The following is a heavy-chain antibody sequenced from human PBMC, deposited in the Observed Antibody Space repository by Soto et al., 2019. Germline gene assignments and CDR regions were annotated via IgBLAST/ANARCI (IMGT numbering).Heavy chain of an antibody. Sequence: EVQLVESGGGLVKPGGSLRLSCAASGFTFNNAWMSWVRQAPGKGLEWVGRIKSKTDGGTTDYAAPVKGRFTISRDDSKNTLYLQINSLKTEDTAVYYCAFTILILRYFDYWGQGTLVTVSS. CDR2: IKSKTDGGTT. V-gene: IGHV3-15*01. CDR3: AFTILILRYFDY. J-gene: IGHJ4*02. D-gene: IGHD3-9*01. CDR1: GFTFNNAW.